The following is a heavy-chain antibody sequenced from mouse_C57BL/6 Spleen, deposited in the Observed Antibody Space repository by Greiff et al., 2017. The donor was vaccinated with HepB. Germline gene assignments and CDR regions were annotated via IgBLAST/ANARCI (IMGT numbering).Heavy chain of an antibody. D-gene: IGHD1-1*01. Sequence: EVKLMESGGGLVQPGGSLSLSCAASGFTFTDYYMSWVRQPPGKALEWLGFIRNKANGYTTEYSASVKGRFTISRDNSQSILYLQMNALRAEDSATYYCARNYGSSYGGYFDVWGTGTTVTVSS. CDR2: IRNKANGYTT. CDR3: ARNYGSSYGGYFDV. V-gene: IGHV7-3*01. CDR1: GFTFTDYY. J-gene: IGHJ1*03.